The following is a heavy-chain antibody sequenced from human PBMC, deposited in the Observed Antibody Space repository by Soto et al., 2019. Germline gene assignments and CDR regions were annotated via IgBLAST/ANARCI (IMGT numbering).Heavy chain of an antibody. V-gene: IGHV1-3*01. J-gene: IGHJ4*02. CDR1: GYTFTSYA. D-gene: IGHD6-19*01. CDR3: ASILYSSGWYPDFDY. CDR2: INAGNGNT. Sequence: ASVKVCCKASGYTFTSYAMHWVRQAPGQRLEWMGWINAGNGNTKYSQKFQGRVTITRDTSASTAYMELSSLRSEDTAVYYCASILYSSGWYPDFDYWGQGTLVTVSS.